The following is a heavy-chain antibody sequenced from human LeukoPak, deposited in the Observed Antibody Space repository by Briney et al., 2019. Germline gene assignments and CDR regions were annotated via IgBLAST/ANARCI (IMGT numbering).Heavy chain of an antibody. D-gene: IGHD3-22*01. J-gene: IGHJ5*02. Sequence: AGGSLRLSCAASGFTFDDYAMHWVRQAPGKGLEWVSGISWNRGSLDYADSVKGRFTISRDNARNSLYLQMDSLRAEDTAFYYCAKAEGFFGGYYDHWGQGTLVTVSS. CDR1: GFTFDDYA. V-gene: IGHV3-9*01. CDR3: AKAEGFFGGYYDH. CDR2: ISWNRGSL.